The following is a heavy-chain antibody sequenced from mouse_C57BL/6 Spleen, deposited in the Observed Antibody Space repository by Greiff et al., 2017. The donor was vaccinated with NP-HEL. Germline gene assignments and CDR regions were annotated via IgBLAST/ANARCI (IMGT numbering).Heavy chain of an antibody. CDR3: ATLNRGLFDY. V-gene: IGHV5-6*01. CDR2: ISSGGSYT. Sequence: EVQLVESGGDLVKPGGSLKLSCAASGFTFSSYGMSWVRQTPDKRLEWVATISSGGSYTYYPDSVKGRFTISRDNAKNTLYLQMSSLKSEDTAMFYGATLNRGLFDYWGQGTTLTVSS. J-gene: IGHJ2*01. CDR1: GFTFSSYG.